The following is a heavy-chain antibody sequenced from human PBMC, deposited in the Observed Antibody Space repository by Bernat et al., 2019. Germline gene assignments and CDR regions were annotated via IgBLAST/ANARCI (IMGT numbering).Heavy chain of an antibody. CDR2: IKQDGSEK. V-gene: IGHV3-7*03. CDR1: GFTFSSYW. CDR3: ARNLFAKDYIWGSYRPDAFDI. D-gene: IGHD3-16*02. J-gene: IGHJ3*02. Sequence: EVQLVESGGGLVQPGGSLRLSCAASGFTFSSYWMSWVRQAPGKGLEWVANIKQDGSEKYYVDSVKGRFTISRDNAKNSLYLQMNSLRAEDTAVYYCARNLFAKDYIWGSYRPDAFDIWGQGTMVTVSS.